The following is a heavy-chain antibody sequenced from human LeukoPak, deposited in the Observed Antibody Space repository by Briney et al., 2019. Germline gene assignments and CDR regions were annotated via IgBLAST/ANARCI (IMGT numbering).Heavy chain of an antibody. J-gene: IGHJ4*02. CDR1: GFTFSSYG. CDR2: ISGSGSST. Sequence: PGGSLRLSCAASGFTFSSYGMSWVRQAPGKGLEWVSAISGSGSSTFYAVSVKGRFTISRDNSKNTLYLQMDSLSAEDTAVFYCAREGDASGYSYSRYWGQGTLVTVSS. V-gene: IGHV3-23*01. CDR3: AREGDASGYSYSRY. D-gene: IGHD3-22*01.